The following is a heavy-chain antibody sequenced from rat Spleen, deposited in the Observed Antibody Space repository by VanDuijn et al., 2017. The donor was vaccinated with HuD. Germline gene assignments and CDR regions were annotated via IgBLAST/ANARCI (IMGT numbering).Heavy chain of an antibody. CDR3: TRGYDGTYYYVNWFAY. CDR2: ISYDGSNT. CDR1: GFTFSDYN. V-gene: IGHV5-7*01. D-gene: IGHD1-12*02. J-gene: IGHJ3*01. Sequence: EVQLVESGGGLVQPGRFLKLSCAASGFTFSDYNMAWVRQAPKKGLEWVATISYDGSNTYYRESVKGRFTISRDNAKSTLYLQMNSLRSEDTATYYCTRGYDGTYYYVNWFAYWGQGTLVTVSS.